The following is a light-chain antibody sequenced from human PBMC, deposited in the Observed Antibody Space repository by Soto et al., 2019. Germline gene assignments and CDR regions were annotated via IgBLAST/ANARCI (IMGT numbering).Light chain of an antibody. CDR2: EVS. J-gene: IGLJ2*01. Sequence: QSALTQPASVSGSPGQSITISCTGTSSDVGDYNFVSWYQQHPDKAPKLMIYEVSNRPLGVSDRFSGSKSGNTASLTISGLQAEDEAHYYCSSYTGTSTLVVFGGGTKVTVL. CDR3: SSYTGTSTLVV. CDR1: SSDVGDYNF. V-gene: IGLV2-14*01.